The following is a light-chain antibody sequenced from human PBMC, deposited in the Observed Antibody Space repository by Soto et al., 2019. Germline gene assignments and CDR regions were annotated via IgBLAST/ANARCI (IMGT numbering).Light chain of an antibody. V-gene: IGKV3D-15*01. CDR2: GAY. CDR3: QQYNNRPPIT. Sequence: EIVLTQSPGTLSMSPGEIATLSCRASQSVSSSYLAWYQQKPGQAPRLLIYGAYTRATGIPVRFSGSGSGTEFTLTISGLQSEDFGVYLCQQYNNRPPITFGQGTRLEIK. J-gene: IGKJ5*01. CDR1: QSVSSSY.